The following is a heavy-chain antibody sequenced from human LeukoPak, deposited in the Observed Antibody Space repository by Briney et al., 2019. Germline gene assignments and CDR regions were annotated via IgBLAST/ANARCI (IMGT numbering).Heavy chain of an antibody. CDR3: ARGGYYDNSGASDY. Sequence: GGSLRLSCAASGFTFDDYGMSWVRQAPGKGLEWVSGINWNGDSTGYADSVKGRFTLSRDNAKNSLYLQMNSLRADDTALYYCARGGYYDNSGASDYWGQGTLVTVSS. CDR2: INWNGDST. CDR1: GFTFDDYG. J-gene: IGHJ4*02. D-gene: IGHD3-22*01. V-gene: IGHV3-20*04.